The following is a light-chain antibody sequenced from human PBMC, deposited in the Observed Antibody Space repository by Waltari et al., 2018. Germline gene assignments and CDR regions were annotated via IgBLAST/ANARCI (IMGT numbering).Light chain of an antibody. CDR2: VNSDGSH. Sequence: QLVLTQSPSASASLGASVKLTCTLSSGHSSYAIAWHQQQPEKGPRYLMKVNSDGSHTKGDGIPDRFSGSSSGAARYLTISSLQSEDEADYYCQTWGTGIGVFGGGTQLTVL. CDR1: SGHSSYA. V-gene: IGLV4-69*02. J-gene: IGLJ7*01. CDR3: QTWGTGIGV.